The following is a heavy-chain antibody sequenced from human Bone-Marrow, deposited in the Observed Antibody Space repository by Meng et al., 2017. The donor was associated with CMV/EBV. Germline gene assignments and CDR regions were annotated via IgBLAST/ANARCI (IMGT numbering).Heavy chain of an antibody. J-gene: IGHJ4*02. CDR1: GGSFSGYY. V-gene: IGHV4-34*01. Sequence: SETLSLTCAVYGGSFSGYYWSWIRQPPGKGLEWIGEINHSGSTNYNPSLKSRVTISVDTSKNQFSLKLSSVTAADTAVYYCARGLRGGFDYWDQGTLVTVSS. CDR2: INHSGST. CDR3: ARGLRGGFDY. D-gene: IGHD3-10*01.